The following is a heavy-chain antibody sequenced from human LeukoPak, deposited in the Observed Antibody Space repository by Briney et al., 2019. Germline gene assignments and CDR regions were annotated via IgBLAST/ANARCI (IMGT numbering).Heavy chain of an antibody. J-gene: IGHJ6*04. Sequence: GGSLRLSCEGFGFSFDGFDLTWVRQAPGKGLEWISTINWNGGSNSYADSVLGRFTISRDNAKNSLYLQMNSLRAEDTAVYYCAELGITMIGGVWGKGTTVTISS. D-gene: IGHD3-10*02. CDR3: AELGITMIGGV. V-gene: IGHV3-20*04. CDR1: GFSFDGFD. CDR2: INWNGGSN.